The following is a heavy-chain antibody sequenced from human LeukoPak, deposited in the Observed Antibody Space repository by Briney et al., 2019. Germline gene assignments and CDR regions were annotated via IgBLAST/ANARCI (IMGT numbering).Heavy chain of an antibody. D-gene: IGHD6-19*01. J-gene: IGHJ3*02. CDR1: GGSISSGGYY. V-gene: IGHV4-30-2*01. CDR3: ARDPRVGGSGENDAFDI. CDR2: IYPGGST. Sequence: PSETLSLTCTVSGGSISSGGYYWSWIRQPPGKGLEWIGYIYPGGSTYYNPSLKSRVTISVDRSKNQFSLKPSSVTAADTAVYYCARDPRVGGSGENDAFDIWGQGTMVTVSS.